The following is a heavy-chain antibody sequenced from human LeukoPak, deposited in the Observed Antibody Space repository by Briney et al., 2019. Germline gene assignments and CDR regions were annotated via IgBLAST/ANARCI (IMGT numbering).Heavy chain of an antibody. CDR3: ARDYRNYDILTGYRYYFDY. Sequence: ASVKVSCKGSGYTFTSYGISRVRQAPGQGLEWMGWISAYNGNTNYAQKLQGRVTMTTDTSRSTAYMELRSLRSDDTAVYYCARDYRNYDILTGYRYYFDYWGQGTLVTVSS. V-gene: IGHV1-18*01. D-gene: IGHD3-9*01. CDR1: GYTFTSYG. CDR2: ISAYNGNT. J-gene: IGHJ4*02.